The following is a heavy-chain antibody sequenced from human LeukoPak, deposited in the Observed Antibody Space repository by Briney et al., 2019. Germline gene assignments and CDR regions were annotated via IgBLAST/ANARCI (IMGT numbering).Heavy chain of an antibody. CDR3: AKYTASGTRWFDP. V-gene: IGHV3-23*01. Sequence: GGSLRLSCAASGFIFSSYSMSWVRQAPGKGLEWVSAIDSSGVTTYYADSVKGRFTVSRDNSKNTLYLQMNSLRAEDTAVYYCAKYTASGTRWFDPWGQGTLVTVSS. CDR2: IDSSGVTT. J-gene: IGHJ5*02. D-gene: IGHD1-1*01. CDR1: GFIFSSYS.